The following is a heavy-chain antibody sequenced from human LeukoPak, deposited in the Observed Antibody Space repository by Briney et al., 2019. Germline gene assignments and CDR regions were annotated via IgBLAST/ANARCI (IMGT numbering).Heavy chain of an antibody. CDR1: GYTFTRNG. CDR3: ARGGQQQLVLPNWFDP. D-gene: IGHD6-13*01. Sequence: ASVRVSCKASGYTFTRNGFSWVRQAPGQGLEWMGWISTYNANTTYAQNFQGRVTMTTDTSTRTAYMELRSLRSDDTAVYYCARGGQQQLVLPNWFDPWGQGTLVTVSS. J-gene: IGHJ5*02. V-gene: IGHV1-18*01. CDR2: ISTYNANT.